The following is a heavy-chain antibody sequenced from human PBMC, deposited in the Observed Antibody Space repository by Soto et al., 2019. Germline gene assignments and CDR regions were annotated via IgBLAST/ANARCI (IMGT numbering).Heavy chain of an antibody. Sequence: XGSLGLSSADPGFTFISYDMNGVRQDPGKGLEWVSYISSSGSTIYYADSVKGRFTISRDNAKNSLYLQMNSLRAEDTAVYYCARDFEWELLQDAFDIWGQGTMVTVSS. CDR3: ARDFEWELLQDAFDI. V-gene: IGHV3-48*03. J-gene: IGHJ3*02. CDR1: GFTFISYD. D-gene: IGHD1-26*01. CDR2: ISSSGSTI.